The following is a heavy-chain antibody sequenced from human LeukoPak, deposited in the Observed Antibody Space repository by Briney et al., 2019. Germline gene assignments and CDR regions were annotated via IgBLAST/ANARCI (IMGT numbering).Heavy chain of an antibody. CDR2: INGNGHST. D-gene: IGHD6-13*01. Sequence: GGSLRLSCAASGFTFSNYAMSWVRQAPGEGLEWVSDINGNGHSTYYADSVKGRFTISRDNSKNTLYLQMNSLRAEDTAIYYCAKEAALGTGYYDYWGQGTLVTVSS. V-gene: IGHV3-23*01. CDR3: AKEAALGTGYYDY. J-gene: IGHJ4*02. CDR1: GFTFSNYA.